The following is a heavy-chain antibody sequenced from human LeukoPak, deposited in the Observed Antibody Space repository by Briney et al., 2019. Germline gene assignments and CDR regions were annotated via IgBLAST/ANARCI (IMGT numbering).Heavy chain of an antibody. CDR2: IYYSGST. V-gene: IGHV4-59*01. D-gene: IGHD3-22*01. CDR1: GGSISSYY. CDR3: ARASYYYDSSGFGMDFDY. J-gene: IGHJ4*02. Sequence: PSETLSLTCTVSGGSISSYYWSWIRQPPGKGLEWIGYIYYSGSTNYNPSLKSRVTISVDTSKNQFSLKLSSVTAADTAVYYCARASYYYDSSGFGMDFDYWGQGTLVTVSS.